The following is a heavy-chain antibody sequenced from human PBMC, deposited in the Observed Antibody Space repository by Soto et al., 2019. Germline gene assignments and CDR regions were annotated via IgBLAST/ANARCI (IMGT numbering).Heavy chain of an antibody. CDR1: GFSLPTDRVG. CDR2: IYWDDSK. D-gene: IGHD1-26*01. J-gene: IGHJ4*02. V-gene: IGHV2-5*02. Sequence: QITLKESGPTLVKPTQTLTLTCTFSGFSLPTDRVGVGGIRQPPGKALEWLAVIYWDDSKTYRPSLKSRLTITKDTSKNQVALTITDMDPLDTATYYCAHAYGGRALYWGQGTLVPVSS. CDR3: AHAYGGRALY.